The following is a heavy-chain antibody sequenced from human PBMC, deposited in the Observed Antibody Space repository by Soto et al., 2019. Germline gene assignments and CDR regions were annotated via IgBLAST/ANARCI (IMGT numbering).Heavy chain of an antibody. CDR3: AKAYSGPFDV. Sequence: GGSLRLSXAASGFSFSSYDIHWVRQAPGKGLEWVALISYDGSRKYYADSVKGLFTISRDNSKNTLYLEVNSLRTEDTAVYYCAKAYSGPFDVWGQGTMVTVSS. J-gene: IGHJ3*01. CDR1: GFSFSSYD. D-gene: IGHD1-26*01. CDR2: ISYDGSRK. V-gene: IGHV3-30*18.